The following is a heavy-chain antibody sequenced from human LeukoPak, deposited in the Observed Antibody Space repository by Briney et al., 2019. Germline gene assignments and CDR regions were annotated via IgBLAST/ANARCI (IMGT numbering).Heavy chain of an antibody. CDR3: AANKGFNRFDP. J-gene: IGHJ5*02. V-gene: IGHV3-23*01. D-gene: IGHD2/OR15-2a*01. CDR1: GFTFSSYA. Sequence: GGSLRLSCAASGFTFSSYAMSWVRQAPGKGLEWVSAISGSGGSTYYADSVKGRFTISRNNDKNSLYLQMNSLRVEDTAIYYCAANKGFNRFDPWGQGTLVIVSS. CDR2: ISGSGGST.